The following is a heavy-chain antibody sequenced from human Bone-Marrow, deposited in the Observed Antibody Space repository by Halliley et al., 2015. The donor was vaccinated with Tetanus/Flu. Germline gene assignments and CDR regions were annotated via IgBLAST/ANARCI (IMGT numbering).Heavy chain of an antibody. V-gene: IGHV5-51*03. CDR1: GYSFTNYF. Sequence: MQLVQSGAEVKKPGESLKISCQGSGYSFTNYFIGWVRQRPGEGLEWMGLIYPGDSDTRYNSSFQGHVTISADKSINTAYLQWSSLKASDTAIYYCAVLLLTGVDFWGQGTLVTVSS. J-gene: IGHJ4*02. CDR2: IYPGDSDT. CDR3: AVLLLTGVDF. D-gene: IGHD7-27*01.